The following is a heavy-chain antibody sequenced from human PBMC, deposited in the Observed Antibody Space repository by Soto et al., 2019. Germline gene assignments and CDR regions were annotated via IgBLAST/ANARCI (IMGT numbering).Heavy chain of an antibody. CDR3: AHSANDILTGNYYYCFDY. D-gene: IGHD3-9*01. V-gene: IGHV2-70*12. CDR1: GFSLSTSGMC. CDR2: IDWDDDK. J-gene: IGHJ4*02. Sequence: SGPTLVNPTQTLTLTCTFSGFSLSTSGMCVSWIRQPPGKALEWLARIDWDDDKYYSTSLKTRLTISKDTSKNQVVLTMTNMDPVDTATYYCAHSANDILTGNYYYCFDYWGQGTRVTVSS.